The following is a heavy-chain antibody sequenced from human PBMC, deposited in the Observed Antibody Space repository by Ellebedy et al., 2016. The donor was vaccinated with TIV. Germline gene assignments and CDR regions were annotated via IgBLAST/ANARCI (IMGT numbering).Heavy chain of an antibody. CDR2: IGWNGGPL. CDR1: GFGFDGYT. CDR3: AVLVGATNVDY. Sequence: GGSLRLSXVASGFGFDGYTMHWVRQRPGKGLEWVSSIGWNGGPLEYADSVKGRFTISRDNAKNSLFLQMNSLRPEDTALYYCAVLVGATNVDYWGQGTLVTVSS. V-gene: IGHV3-9*01. J-gene: IGHJ4*02. D-gene: IGHD1-26*01.